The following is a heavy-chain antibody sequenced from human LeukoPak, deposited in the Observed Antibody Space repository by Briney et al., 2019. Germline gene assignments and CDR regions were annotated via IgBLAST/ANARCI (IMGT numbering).Heavy chain of an antibody. D-gene: IGHD3-22*01. CDR2: IYHSRST. CDR3: AKNSGYYHPYYIDS. Sequence: SETLSLTCIVSGYSISSGYYWDWIRQPPGKGLEWIGNIYHSRSTYYNPSLKSRVTISVDTSKNQFSLELNSVTAADTAVYYCAKNSGYYHPYYIDSWGQGTLVTVSS. V-gene: IGHV4-38-2*02. J-gene: IGHJ4*02. CDR1: GYSISSGYY.